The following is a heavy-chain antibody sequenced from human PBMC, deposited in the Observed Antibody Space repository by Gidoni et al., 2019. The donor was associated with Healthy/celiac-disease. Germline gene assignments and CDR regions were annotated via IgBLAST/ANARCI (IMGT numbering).Heavy chain of an antibody. V-gene: IGHV3-30*18. Sequence: QVQLVESGGGVVQPGRSLRLSCAASGFPFSSYGMHWVRQAPGKGLEWVAVISYDGSNKYYADSVKGRFTISRDNSKNTLYLQMNSLRAEDTAVYYCAKDLSGWYQPDYWGQGTLVTVSS. D-gene: IGHD6-19*01. CDR3: AKDLSGWYQPDY. CDR2: ISYDGSNK. CDR1: GFPFSSYG. J-gene: IGHJ4*02.